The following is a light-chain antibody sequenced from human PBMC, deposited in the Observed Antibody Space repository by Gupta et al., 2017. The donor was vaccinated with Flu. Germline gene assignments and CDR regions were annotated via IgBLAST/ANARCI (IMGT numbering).Light chain of an antibody. J-gene: IGKJ1*01. CDR3: QQYDESPWT. Sequence: GSLYLAAGERSVPTRGEDQSVGGSYLTWYQQKPGHAPRVLIYDASKVTAAVPERFSGSGSGTEFTLTINRLGPEDTAVYYCQQYDESPWTFGQGTKVEIK. V-gene: IGKV3-20*01. CDR2: DAS. CDR1: QSVGGSY.